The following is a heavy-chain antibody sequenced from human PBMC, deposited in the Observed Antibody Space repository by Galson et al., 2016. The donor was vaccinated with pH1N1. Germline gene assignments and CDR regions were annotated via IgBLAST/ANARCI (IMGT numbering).Heavy chain of an antibody. CDR2: ISDGGATK. CDR1: GFTFGSYA. Sequence: SLRLSCAGAGFTFGSYAINWVRQAPGKGLEWVSAISDGGATKLYGDSVKGRFTITRANSENTVFLQMNSLRAEDTAVYYCAKVMRGGATPFYYWGQGTLVTVTS. CDR3: AKVMRGGATPFYY. D-gene: IGHD1-26*01. V-gene: IGHV3-23*01. J-gene: IGHJ4*02.